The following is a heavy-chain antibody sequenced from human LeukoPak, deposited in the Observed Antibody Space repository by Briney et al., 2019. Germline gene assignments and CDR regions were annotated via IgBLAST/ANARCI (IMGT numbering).Heavy chain of an antibody. CDR1: GDSVRSSTFY. CDR2: IYYTGST. D-gene: IGHD6-19*01. J-gene: IGHJ4*02. V-gene: IGHV4-61*01. CDR3: ARQGGTSGWFYYFDY. Sequence: SETLSLTCTVSGDSVRSSTFYWSWIRQPPGKGLEWIGYIYYTGSTNYKSSLKSRVTMSLDTSKNQSSLKLSSVTAADTAVYYCARQGGTSGWFYYFDYWGQGTLVTVSS.